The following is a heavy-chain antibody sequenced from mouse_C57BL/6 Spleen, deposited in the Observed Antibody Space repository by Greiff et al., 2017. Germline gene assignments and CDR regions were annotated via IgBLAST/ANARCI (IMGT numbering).Heavy chain of an antibody. CDR2: INPYNGDT. Sequence: VQLQQSGPELVKPGDSVKISCKASGYSFTGYFMNWVMQSHGKSLEWIGRINPYNGDTFYNQKFKGKATLTVDKSSSTAHMELRSLTSEDSAVXYCARHYGNYEAWFAYWGQGTLVTVSA. J-gene: IGHJ3*01. CDR1: GYSFTGYF. V-gene: IGHV1-20*01. D-gene: IGHD2-1*01. CDR3: ARHYGNYEAWFAY.